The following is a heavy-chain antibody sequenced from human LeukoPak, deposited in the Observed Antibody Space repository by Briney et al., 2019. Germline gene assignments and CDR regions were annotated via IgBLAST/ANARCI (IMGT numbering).Heavy chain of an antibody. CDR1: GFTFSSYS. CDR3: ARDGLVAAAGTGYYGMDV. V-gene: IGHV3-48*02. CDR2: ISSSSSTI. J-gene: IGHJ6*02. D-gene: IGHD6-13*01. Sequence: PGGSLRLSCAASGFTFSSYSMNWVRQAPGKGLEWVSYISSSSSTIYYAAYVKGRFTISRDNAKNSLYLQMNSLRDEDTAVYYCARDGLVAAAGTGYYGMDVWGQGTTVTVSS.